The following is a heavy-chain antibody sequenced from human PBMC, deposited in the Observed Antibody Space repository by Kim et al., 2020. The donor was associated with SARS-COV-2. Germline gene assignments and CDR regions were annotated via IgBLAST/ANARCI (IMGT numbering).Heavy chain of an antibody. Sequence: NPSLKSRVTISVDTSKNQFSLRLISVTAADTAVYYCARHLGTRWNSPEGFWGQGILVTVSS. J-gene: IGHJ4*02. V-gene: IGHV4-39*01. D-gene: IGHD2-2*01. CDR3: ARHLGTRWNSPEGF.